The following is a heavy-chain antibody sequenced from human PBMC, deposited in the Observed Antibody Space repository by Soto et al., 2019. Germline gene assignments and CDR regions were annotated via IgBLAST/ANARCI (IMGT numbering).Heavy chain of an antibody. CDR2: ISWNSAVK. J-gene: IGHJ4*02. Sequence: GGSLRLSCEASGFTFDDYAMHWVRQAPGKAPEWVAGISWNSAVKDYAASVKGRFSISRDNGKNSLVLQMNSLKIEDTALYYCARAEGVIVTTTAHRFWGQGTQVTVSS. D-gene: IGHD3-16*02. V-gene: IGHV3-9*01. CDR1: GFTFDDYA. CDR3: ARAEGVIVTTTAHRF.